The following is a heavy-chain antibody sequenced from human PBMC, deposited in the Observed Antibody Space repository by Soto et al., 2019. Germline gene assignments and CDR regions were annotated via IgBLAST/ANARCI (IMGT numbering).Heavy chain of an antibody. CDR1: GFTVSTKY. CDR3: ARDPWAADY. CDR2: IYSGGST. J-gene: IGHJ4*02. V-gene: IGHV3-66*01. D-gene: IGHD3-16*01. Sequence: WGSLRLSCAASGFTVSTKYMSWVRQAPGKGLEWVSVIYSGGSTFYADSVRGRSTISRDNSKNTVNLQMNSLRAEDTAVYYCARDPWAADYWGQGTLVTVSS.